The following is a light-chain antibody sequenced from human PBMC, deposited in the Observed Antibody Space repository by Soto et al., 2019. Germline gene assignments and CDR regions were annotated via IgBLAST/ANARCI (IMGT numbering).Light chain of an antibody. J-gene: IGKJ3*01. CDR3: QHRNNKPYS. Sequence: EIVLTQSPATLSLSPGERATLSCRASQSVSSYLAWYQQKPGQAPKLLIYDASNWTTGIPARFSGSGSGTDFTLTISSLQPEDFAVYYCQHRNNKPYSFGHGTKVDI. CDR2: DAS. V-gene: IGKV3-11*01. CDR1: QSVSSY.